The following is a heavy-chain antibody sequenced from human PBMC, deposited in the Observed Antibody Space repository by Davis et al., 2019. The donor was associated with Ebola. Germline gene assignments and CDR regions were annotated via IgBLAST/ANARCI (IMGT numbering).Heavy chain of an antibody. J-gene: IGHJ6*02. D-gene: IGHD2-15*01. CDR3: AKDWHCSGGSCYHYYYYGMDV. CDR2: ISGSGGST. V-gene: IGHV3-23*01. CDR1: GFTFSSYA. Sequence: GESLKISCAASGFTFSSYAMSWVRQAPGKGLEWVSVISGSGGSTYYADSVKGRFTISRDNSKNTLYLQMNSLRAEDTAVYYCAKDWHCSGGSCYHYYYYGMDVWGQGTTVTVSS.